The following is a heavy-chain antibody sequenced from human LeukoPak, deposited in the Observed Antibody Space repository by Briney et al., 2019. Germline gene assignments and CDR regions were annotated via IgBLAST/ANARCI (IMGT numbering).Heavy chain of an antibody. J-gene: IGHJ3*02. CDR2: MFHSGST. V-gene: IGHV4-39*07. CDR3: ARSKAYCSSTSCPHDAFDI. CDR1: GGSISGSSYY. D-gene: IGHD2-2*01. Sequence: PSETLSLTCTVSGGSISGSSYYWGWIRQPPGKGLEWIGSMFHSGSTYYNPSLRSRVTISVDTSKNQFSLKLSSVTAADTAVYYCARSKAYCSSTSCPHDAFDIWGQGTMVTVSS.